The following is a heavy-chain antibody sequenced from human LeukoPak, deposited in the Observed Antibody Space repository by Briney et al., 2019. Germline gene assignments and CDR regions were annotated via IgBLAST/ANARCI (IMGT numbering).Heavy chain of an antibody. CDR3: ASRTISSGYRDAFDI. V-gene: IGHV4-59*01. D-gene: IGHD3-22*01. CDR1: GGSISSYY. Sequence: SETLSLTCTVSGGSISSYYWSWIRQPPGKGLEWIGYIYYSGSTNYNPSLKSRVTISVDTSKNQFSLKLSPVTAADTAVYYCASRTISSGYRDAFDIWGQGTMVTVSS. J-gene: IGHJ3*02. CDR2: IYYSGST.